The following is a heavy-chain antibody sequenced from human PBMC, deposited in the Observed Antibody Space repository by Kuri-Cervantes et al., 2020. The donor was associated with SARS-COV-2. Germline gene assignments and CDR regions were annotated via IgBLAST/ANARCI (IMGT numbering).Heavy chain of an antibody. CDR2: ISGSGGST. Sequence: GESLKISCAASGFTFSSYAMSWVRQAPGKGLEWVSAISGSGGSTYYADSVKGRFTISRDNSKNTLYLQMNSLRAEDTAVYYCARAQGSGYEAFDYWGQGTLVTVSS. CDR1: GFTFSSYA. J-gene: IGHJ4*02. CDR3: ARAQGSGYEAFDY. D-gene: IGHD5-12*01. V-gene: IGHV3-23*01.